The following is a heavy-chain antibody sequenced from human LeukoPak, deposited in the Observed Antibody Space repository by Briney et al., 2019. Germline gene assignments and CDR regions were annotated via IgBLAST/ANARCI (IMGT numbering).Heavy chain of an antibody. D-gene: IGHD4-11*01. Sequence: GGSLSLSCGASGFPYLHDRMIWVRQAPGKGLEWVGLIKSRTHGGTTDCAAPVKGRFTISRDDSKNTLYLQMNSLKTEDTAMYSCTTSRRQYSILGYWGQGTLVTVSS. CDR1: GFPYLHDR. CDR2: IKSRTHGGTT. J-gene: IGHJ4*02. V-gene: IGHV3-15*01. CDR3: TTSRRQYSILGY.